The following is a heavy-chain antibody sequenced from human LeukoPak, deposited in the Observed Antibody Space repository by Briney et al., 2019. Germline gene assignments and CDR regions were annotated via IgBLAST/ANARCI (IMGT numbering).Heavy chain of an antibody. J-gene: IGHJ6*02. CDR1: GGTFSSYA. CDR3: ARVDIVVGQRPYYYYGMDV. D-gene: IGHD3-22*01. V-gene: IGHV1-69*13. Sequence: SVKVSCKASGGTFSSYAISWVRQAPGQGLEWMGGIIPIFGTANYAQKFQGRVTITADESTSTAYMELSSLRSEDTAVYYCARVDIVVGQRPYYYYGMDVWGQGTTVTVSS. CDR2: IIPIFGTA.